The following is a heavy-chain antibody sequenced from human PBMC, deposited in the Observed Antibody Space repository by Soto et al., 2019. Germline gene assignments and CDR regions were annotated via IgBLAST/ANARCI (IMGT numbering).Heavy chain of an antibody. D-gene: IGHD1-26*01. Sequence: EVQLVESGGGLVQPGGSLTLSCAASGFIFSDYYMDWVRQVPGKGLEWVGRTRNKANRYSPEYAPSVKGRFTISRHDLDDSIYLQMNSLKTEDTAVYYCARDTGGSYDYWGQGALVTVSS. J-gene: IGHJ4*02. CDR2: TRNKANRYSP. CDR1: GFIFSDYY. CDR3: ARDTGGSYDY. V-gene: IGHV3-72*01.